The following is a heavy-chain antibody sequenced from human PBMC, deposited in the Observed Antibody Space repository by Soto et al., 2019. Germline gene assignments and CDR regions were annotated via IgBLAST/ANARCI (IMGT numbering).Heavy chain of an antibody. CDR1: GGSIGDYY. Sequence: SETLSLTCSVSGGSIGDYYWSWIRQPAGKGLEWIGRISTGGTTNYNPSLKSRVAMSVDPSKSQLSLKLDSVTAADTAVYYCARERPDWSIYWGDFDYWGQGSLVTVSS. V-gene: IGHV4-4*07. J-gene: IGHJ4*02. CDR2: ISTGGTT. D-gene: IGHD3-9*01. CDR3: ARERPDWSIYWGDFDY.